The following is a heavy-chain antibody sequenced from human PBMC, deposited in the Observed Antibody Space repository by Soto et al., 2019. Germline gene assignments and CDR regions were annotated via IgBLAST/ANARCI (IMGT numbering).Heavy chain of an antibody. CDR3: ARDLSRAGHYKDDAFRV. CDR2: MWYDGVTK. V-gene: IGHV3-33*01. CDR1: GVTFRNSG. J-gene: IGHJ3*01. Sequence: QVQLVESGGGVVQPGKSLRLSCAVSGVTFRNSGMHWVRQAPGKGPEWVAVMWYDGVTKFYADSVKGRFTISRDTSKNTLYLQMGSLRAEDTALYYCARDLSRAGHYKDDAFRVWGQGTMVTVSS. D-gene: IGHD3-10*01.